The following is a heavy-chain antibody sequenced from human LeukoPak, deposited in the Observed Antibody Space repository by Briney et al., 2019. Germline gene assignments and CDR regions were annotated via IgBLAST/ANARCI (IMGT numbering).Heavy chain of an antibody. CDR1: GFTFSSYA. J-gene: IGHJ4*02. CDR2: ISYDGSNK. CDR3: AREGEYQLLWSFDY. D-gene: IGHD2-2*01. Sequence: PGRSLRLSCAASGFTFSSYAMHWVRQAPGKGLEWVTVISYDGSNKYYADSVKGRFTISRDNSKNTLYLQMNSLRAEDTAVYYCAREGEYQLLWSFDYWGQGTLVTVSS. V-gene: IGHV3-30-3*01.